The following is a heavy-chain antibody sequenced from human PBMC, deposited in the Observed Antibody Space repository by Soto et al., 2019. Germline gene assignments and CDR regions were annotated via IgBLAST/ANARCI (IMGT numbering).Heavy chain of an antibody. CDR2: TYYRSKWYN. V-gene: IGHV6-1*01. J-gene: IGHJ5*02. D-gene: IGHD6-19*01. CDR1: GDSVSSNSAT. Sequence: SQTLSLTCAISGDSVSSNSATWNWIRQSPSRGLEWLGRTYYRSKWYNEYAVSVKSRITINPDTTKNQVSLQLNSVTPEDTAVYYCARDGVAVTNWFDPWGQGTLVTVSS. CDR3: ARDGVAVTNWFDP.